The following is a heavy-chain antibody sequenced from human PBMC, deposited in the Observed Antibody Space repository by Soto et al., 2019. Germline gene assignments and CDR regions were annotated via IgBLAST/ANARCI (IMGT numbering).Heavy chain of an antibody. V-gene: IGHV4-39*01. CDR3: ARLQSHFGSGTYYIYY. Sequence: QLQLQESGPGLVQPSETLSLTCAVSGDSITTATYWGWIRQPPGKGLQWIGSIYHTGTTYYTPSLESRVFISVDSSKNQFSLKLNSVTAADTAVYYCARLQSHFGSGTYYIYYWGQGTLVTVSS. CDR2: IYHTGTT. CDR1: GDSITTATY. J-gene: IGHJ4*02. D-gene: IGHD3-10*01.